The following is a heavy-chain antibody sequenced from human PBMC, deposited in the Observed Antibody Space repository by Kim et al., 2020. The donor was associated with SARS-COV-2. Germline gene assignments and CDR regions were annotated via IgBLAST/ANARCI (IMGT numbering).Heavy chain of an antibody. J-gene: IGHJ2*01. CDR2: IYHSGST. Sequence: SETLSLTCAVSGGSISSSNWWSWVRQPPGKGLEWIGEIYHSGSTNYNPSLKSRVTISVDKSKNQFSLKLSSVTAADTAVYYCARDQMVSQLGLYWYFDLWGRGTLVTVSS. CDR3: ARDQMVSQLGLYWYFDL. CDR1: GGSISSSNW. D-gene: IGHD1-1*01. V-gene: IGHV4-4*02.